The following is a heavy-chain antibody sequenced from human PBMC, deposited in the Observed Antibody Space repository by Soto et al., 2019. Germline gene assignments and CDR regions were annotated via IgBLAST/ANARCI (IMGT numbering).Heavy chain of an antibody. Sequence: QVQLVQSGAEVKKPGASVKVSCKASGYTFTSYYMHWVRQAPGQGLEWMGISNPSGGSTSYAQKCQGRATLTRXXSXNXXYQELSSLRSEYTAVYYCARGDSYYDCKGRCYFDYWGQGTLVTVSS. CDR3: ARGDSYYDCKGRCYFDY. V-gene: IGHV1-46*03. J-gene: IGHJ4*02. CDR1: GYTFTSYY. D-gene: IGHD5-12*01. CDR2: SNPSGGST.